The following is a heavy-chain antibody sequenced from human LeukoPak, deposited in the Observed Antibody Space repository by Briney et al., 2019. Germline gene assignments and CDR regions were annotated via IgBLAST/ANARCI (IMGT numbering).Heavy chain of an antibody. CDR2: IYYSGST. Sequence: SETLSLTCTVSGGSISSYYWSWIRQPPGKGLEWIGYIYYSGSTNYNPSLKSRVTISVDTSKNQFSLKLSSVTAADTAVYYCARVPTIFGVVIMDYWGQGTLVTVSS. CDR3: ARVPTIFGVVIMDY. J-gene: IGHJ4*02. D-gene: IGHD3-3*01. V-gene: IGHV4-59*01. CDR1: GGSISSYY.